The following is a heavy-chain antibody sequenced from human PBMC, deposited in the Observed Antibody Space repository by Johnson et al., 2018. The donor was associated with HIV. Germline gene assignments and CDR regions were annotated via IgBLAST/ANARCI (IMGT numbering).Heavy chain of an antibody. CDR3: AREWELLGSAFDS. CDR1: GFSVSTSY. Sequence: VQLVESGGDLVQPGGSLRLSCAASGFSVSTSYMTWVRQAPGKGLAWVSSISCGGRTYYADTVKGRVSISRDNSKNTLYLQMNSLRAEDTAVYYCAREWELLGSAFDSWDQGTMVTVSS. V-gene: IGHV3-66*02. J-gene: IGHJ3*02. D-gene: IGHD1-26*01. CDR2: ISCGGRT.